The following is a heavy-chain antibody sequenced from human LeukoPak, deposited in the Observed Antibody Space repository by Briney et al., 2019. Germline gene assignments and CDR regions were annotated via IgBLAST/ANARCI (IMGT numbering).Heavy chain of an antibody. CDR1: GFTFSSYE. CDR2: ISSSGSTI. CDR3: AKSAYYYEP. D-gene: IGHD3-22*01. Sequence: PGGSLRLSCAASGFTFSSYEMNWVRQAPGKGLEWVSYISSSGSTIHYADSVKGRFTISRDNSKNTLYLQMNSLRVEDTAVYYCAKSAYYYEPWGQGTLVTVSS. J-gene: IGHJ5*02. V-gene: IGHV3-48*03.